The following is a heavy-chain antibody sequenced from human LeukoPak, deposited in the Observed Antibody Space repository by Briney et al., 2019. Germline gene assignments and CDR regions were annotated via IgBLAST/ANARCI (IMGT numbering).Heavy chain of an antibody. Sequence: GGSLRLSCAASGFTFSSYAMSCVRQAPGKGLEWVSAISGSGDSTYYGDSVKGRFTISRDNSKSTLYLQMNSLRTEDTAVYYCAKTRPLDSSSWSHGDYWGQGTLVTVSS. D-gene: IGHD6-13*01. CDR2: ISGSGDST. CDR1: GFTFSSYA. J-gene: IGHJ4*02. V-gene: IGHV3-23*01. CDR3: AKTRPLDSSSWSHGDY.